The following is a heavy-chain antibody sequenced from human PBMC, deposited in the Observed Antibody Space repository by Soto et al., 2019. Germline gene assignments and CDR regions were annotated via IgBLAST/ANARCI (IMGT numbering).Heavy chain of an antibody. D-gene: IGHD3-22*01. V-gene: IGHV4-39*01. Sequence: PSETLSLTCTVSGGSISSSSYYWGWIRQPPGKGLEWIGSIYYSGSTYYNPSLKSRVTISVDTSKNQFSLKPSSVTAADTAVYYCARHRRVVVIREADNWYFDLWGRGTLVTVSS. J-gene: IGHJ2*01. CDR1: GGSISSSSYY. CDR2: IYYSGST. CDR3: ARHRRVVVIREADNWYFDL.